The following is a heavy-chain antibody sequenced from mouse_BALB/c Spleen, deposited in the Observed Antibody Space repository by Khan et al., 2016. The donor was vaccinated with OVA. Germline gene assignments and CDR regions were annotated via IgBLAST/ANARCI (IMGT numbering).Heavy chain of an antibody. CDR3: GRGYWFTY. V-gene: IGHV5-6-5*01. Sequence: EVELVESGGGLVKPGGSLKFSCEASGFTFSNYAMSWVRQTPEKRLEWVASISSGGSTYYPDSVKGRFTISRDNARNILYLEMSSVRSEDTAMYYCGRGYWFTYWGQGTLVTVSA. CDR1: GFTFSNYA. CDR2: ISSGGST. J-gene: IGHJ3*01.